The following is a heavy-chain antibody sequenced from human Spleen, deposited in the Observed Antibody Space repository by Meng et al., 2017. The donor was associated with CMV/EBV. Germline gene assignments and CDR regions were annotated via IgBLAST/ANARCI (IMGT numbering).Heavy chain of an antibody. CDR2: IKQDGSEK. J-gene: IGHJ6*02. D-gene: IGHD3-10*01. V-gene: IGHV3-7*01. CDR1: GFTFSSYW. CDR3: ARLFGGMDV. Sequence: GESLKISCAASGFTFSSYWMSWVRQAPGKGLEWVANIKQDGSEKYYVDSVKGRFTISRDNAKNSLFLQMNSLRAEDTAVYFCARLFGGMDVWGQGTTVTVSS.